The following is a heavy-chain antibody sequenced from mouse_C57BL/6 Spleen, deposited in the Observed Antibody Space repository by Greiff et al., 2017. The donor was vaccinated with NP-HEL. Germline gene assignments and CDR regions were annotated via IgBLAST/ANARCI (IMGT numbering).Heavy chain of an antibody. CDR3: ARPYSNYGVYWYFDV. D-gene: IGHD2-5*01. Sequence: EVQLQQSGPELVKPGASVKISCKASGYTFTDYYMNWVKQSHGKSLEWIGDINPNNGGTSYNQKFKGKATLTVDKSSSTAYMELRSLTSEDSAVYYCARPYSNYGVYWYFDVWGTGTTVTVAS. J-gene: IGHJ1*03. CDR2: INPNNGGT. V-gene: IGHV1-26*01. CDR1: GYTFTDYY.